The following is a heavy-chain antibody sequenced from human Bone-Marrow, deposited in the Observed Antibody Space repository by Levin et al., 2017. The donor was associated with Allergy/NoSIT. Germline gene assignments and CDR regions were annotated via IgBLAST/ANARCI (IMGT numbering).Heavy chain of an antibody. J-gene: IGHJ4*02. CDR2: IYGGGST. CDR3: ARGSGSYYNPLLHF. V-gene: IGHV4-61*02. CDR1: GDSISSSTDY. D-gene: IGHD3-10*01. Sequence: SETLSLTCKVSGDSISSSTDYWSWIRQPAGKGLEWIGRIYGGGSTDYDPSLQSRVTISRDTSKNQFSLTLNSVTAADTAVYYCARGSGSYYNPLLHFWGQGIPVTVSS.